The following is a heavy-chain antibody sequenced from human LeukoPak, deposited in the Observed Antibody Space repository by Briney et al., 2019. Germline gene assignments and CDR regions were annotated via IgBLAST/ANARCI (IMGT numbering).Heavy chain of an antibody. D-gene: IGHD3-10*01. CDR3: ARERAELLWFGELLSSINYYYMDV. CDR2: IYYSGSA. Sequence: SETLSLTCTVSGGSISSYYWSWIRQPTGKGLEWIGYIYYSGSAKYNPSLKSRVTVSVDTSKNQFSLKLSSVTAADTAVYYCARERAELLWFGELLSSINYYYMDVWGKGTTVTVSS. J-gene: IGHJ6*03. V-gene: IGHV4-59*12. CDR1: GGSISSYY.